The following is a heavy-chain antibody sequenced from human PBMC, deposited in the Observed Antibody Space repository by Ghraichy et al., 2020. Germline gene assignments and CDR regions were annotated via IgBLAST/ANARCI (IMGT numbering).Heavy chain of an antibody. J-gene: IGHJ2*01. CDR3: ARIPPRYYYGSGDWYFDL. D-gene: IGHD3-10*01. CDR2: IKQDGSEK. Sequence: GGSLRLSCAASGFTFSSYWMSWVRQAPGKGLEWVANIKQDGSEKYYVDSVKGRFTISRDNAKNSLYLQMNSLRAEDTAVYYCARIPPRYYYGSGDWYFDLWGRGTLVTVSS. V-gene: IGHV3-7*01. CDR1: GFTFSSYW.